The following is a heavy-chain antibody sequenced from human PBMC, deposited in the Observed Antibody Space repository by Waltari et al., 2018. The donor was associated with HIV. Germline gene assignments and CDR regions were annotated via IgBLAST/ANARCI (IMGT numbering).Heavy chain of an antibody. CDR1: GYSFTNYG. V-gene: IGHV1-18*01. D-gene: IGHD6-13*01. CDR2: ISAYTGNT. Sequence: QVQLVQSGAEVKKPGASVKVSCKTSGYSFTNYGISWVRQAPGQGREWMGWISAYTGNTNYAQNLQGRVTMTTDTSTSTAYMELKSLRSDDTAVYYCARDLPYSSSWFSYWGQGTLVTVSS. J-gene: IGHJ4*02. CDR3: ARDLPYSSSWFSY.